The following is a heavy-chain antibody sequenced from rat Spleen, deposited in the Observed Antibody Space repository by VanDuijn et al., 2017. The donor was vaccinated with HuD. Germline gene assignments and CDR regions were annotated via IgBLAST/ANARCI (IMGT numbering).Heavy chain of an antibody. V-gene: IGHV5-19*01. CDR2: ISPSGSST. CDR3: VREDLGINY. CDR1: GFTFSNYG. D-gene: IGHD1-9*01. Sequence: EVQLVESGGGLVQPGRSLKLSCAASGFTFSNYGMHWIRQAPTKGLEWVASISPSGSSTYYRDSVKGRFTISRDNAKNTVYLQMNSLRSEDTAIYYCVREDLGINYWGQGVMVTVSS. J-gene: IGHJ2*01.